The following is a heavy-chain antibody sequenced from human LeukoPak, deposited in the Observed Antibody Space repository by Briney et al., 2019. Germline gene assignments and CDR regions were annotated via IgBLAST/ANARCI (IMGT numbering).Heavy chain of an antibody. CDR2: INPNSGGT. Sequence: ASVKVSCKASGYXFTGYYIHWVRQAPGQGLEWMGWINPNSGGTNYAQKFQGRVTMTRDTSISTAYMELSRLRSDDTAVYYCARPSGRYYYDSSGYFDFDYWGQGTLVTVSS. V-gene: IGHV1-2*02. D-gene: IGHD3-22*01. CDR1: GYXFTGYY. CDR3: ARPSGRYYYDSSGYFDFDY. J-gene: IGHJ4*02.